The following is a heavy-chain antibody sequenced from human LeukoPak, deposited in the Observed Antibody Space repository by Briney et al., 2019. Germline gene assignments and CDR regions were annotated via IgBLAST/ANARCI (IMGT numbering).Heavy chain of an antibody. Sequence: PSETLSLTCTVSGGSISGYNWSRVRQPPGKGVGWVGYIDYTYNTNYRPSLKSRVPMSLHMSNTQFALEMNSLAAADTAMFYCARLDRPGRRTGHVFDIWGQGTMVTVSS. CDR3: ARLDRPGRRTGHVFDI. V-gene: IGHV4-59*08. CDR2: IDYTYNT. J-gene: IGHJ3*02. D-gene: IGHD3-22*01. CDR1: GGSISGYN.